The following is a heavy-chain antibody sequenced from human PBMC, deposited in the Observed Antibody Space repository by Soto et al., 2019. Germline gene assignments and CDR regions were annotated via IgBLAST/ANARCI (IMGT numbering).Heavy chain of an antibody. CDR3: ARGPPITMVRGASYNWFDP. V-gene: IGHV1-3*01. J-gene: IGHJ5*02. D-gene: IGHD3-10*01. CDR1: GYTFTSYA. CDR2: INAGNGNT. Sequence: GASVKVSCKASGYTFTSYAMHWVRQAPGQRLEWMGWINAGNGNTKYSQKFQGRVTITRDTSASTAYMELSSLRSEDTAVYYCARGPPITMVRGASYNWFDPWGQGTLVTVSS.